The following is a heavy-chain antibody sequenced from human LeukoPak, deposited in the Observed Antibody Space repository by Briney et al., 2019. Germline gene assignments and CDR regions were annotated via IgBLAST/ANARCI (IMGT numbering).Heavy chain of an antibody. CDR2: IGTAGDT. CDR3: ARASGSSELSN. J-gene: IGHJ4*02. D-gene: IGHD6-13*01. Sequence: GRSLRLSCAASGFTFSSYDMHWVRQATGKGLEWVSAIGTAGDTYYPGSVKGRFTISRENAKNSLYLQMNSLRAEDTAVYYCARASGSSELSNWGQGTLVTVSS. V-gene: IGHV3-13*01. CDR1: GFTFSSYD.